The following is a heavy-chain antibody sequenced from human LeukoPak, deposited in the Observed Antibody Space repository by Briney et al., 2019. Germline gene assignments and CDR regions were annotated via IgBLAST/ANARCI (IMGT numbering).Heavy chain of an antibody. CDR3: ARGKDTSAYRALDS. Sequence: SVKVSCKASGDTFSSSAISWVRQAPGQGLEWMGGIIPIFGTTDYAQKFRGRITITTDESTSTAYMGISSLRSEDSAVYYCARGKDTSAYRALDSWGQGTLVTVSS. CDR2: IIPIFGTT. D-gene: IGHD3-22*01. CDR1: GDTFSSSA. V-gene: IGHV1-69*05. J-gene: IGHJ4*02.